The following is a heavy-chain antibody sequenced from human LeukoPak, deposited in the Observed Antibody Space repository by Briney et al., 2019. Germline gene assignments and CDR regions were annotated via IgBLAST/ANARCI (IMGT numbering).Heavy chain of an antibody. CDR1: GASISDYY. J-gene: IGHJ4*02. CDR2: MYYSGIP. V-gene: IGHV4-59*08. Sequence: PSETLSLTCTVSGASISDYYWSWIRQPSGKRLEGIAYMYYSGIPNYSRSLKSRVTMSADKSNNQVSLTLTSVTAADTAVYYCASHHGRGEAFDYWGRGTLVTVSS. CDR3: ASHHGRGEAFDY. D-gene: IGHD3-10*01.